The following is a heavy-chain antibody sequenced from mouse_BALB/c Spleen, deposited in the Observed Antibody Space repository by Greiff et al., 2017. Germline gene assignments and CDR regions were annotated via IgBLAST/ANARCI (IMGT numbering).Heavy chain of an antibody. Sequence: QAPLKQSGAELAKPGASVKMSCKASGYTFTSYWMHWVKQRPGQGLEWIGYINPSTGYTEYNQKFKDKATLTADKSSSTAYMQLSSLTSEDSAVYYCARGYFDYWGQGTTLTVSS. CDR2: INPSTGYT. V-gene: IGHV1-7*01. CDR1: GYTFTSYW. CDR3: ARGYFDY. J-gene: IGHJ2*01.